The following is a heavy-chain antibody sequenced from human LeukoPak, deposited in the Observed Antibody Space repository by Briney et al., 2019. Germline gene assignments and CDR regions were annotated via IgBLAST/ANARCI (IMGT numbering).Heavy chain of an antibody. CDR1: SYTFTSFG. J-gene: IGHJ4*02. CDR2: ISSYKDNT. Sequence: ASVKVSRKTSSYTFTSFGISCVRHAPGQGLEGRGCISSYKDNTQYAQKLQGRVTMSTDTPTRTPHEGRRSLRSDDTAVYYCARDAEWELLYLAYFDYWGQGTLVTVSS. CDR3: ARDAEWELLYLAYFDY. V-gene: IGHV1-18*01. D-gene: IGHD1-26*01.